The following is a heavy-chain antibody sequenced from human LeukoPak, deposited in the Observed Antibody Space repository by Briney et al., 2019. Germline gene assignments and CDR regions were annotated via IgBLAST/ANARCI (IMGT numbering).Heavy chain of an antibody. Sequence: GGSLRLSCAASGFTFSGSAMHWVRQASGKGLEWVGRIRSKANSYATAYAASVKGRFTISRDDSKNTAYLQMNSLKTEDTAVYYCTRSVVPAATRLFIMDVWGKGTTVTISS. D-gene: IGHD2-2*01. CDR2: IRSKANSYAT. CDR3: TRSVVPAATRLFIMDV. V-gene: IGHV3-73*01. J-gene: IGHJ6*04. CDR1: GFTFSGSA.